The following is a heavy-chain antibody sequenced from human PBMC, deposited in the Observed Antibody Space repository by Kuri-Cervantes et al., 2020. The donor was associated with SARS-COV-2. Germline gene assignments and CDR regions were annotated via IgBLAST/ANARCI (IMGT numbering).Heavy chain of an antibody. V-gene: IGHV4-59*10. CDR1: GGSFSGYY. CDR2: IYTSGST. D-gene: IGHD4-17*01. J-gene: IGHJ6*03. CDR3: ARAYGFLRYIYYMDV. Sequence: SQTLSLTCAVYGGSFSGYYWSWIRQPAGKGLEWIGRIYTSGSTNYNPSLKSRVTMSVDTSKNQFSLHLGSVTAADTAVYYCARAYGFLRYIYYMDVWGRGTTVTV.